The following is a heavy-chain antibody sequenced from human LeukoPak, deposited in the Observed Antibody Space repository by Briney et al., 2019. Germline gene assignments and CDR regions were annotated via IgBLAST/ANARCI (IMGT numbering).Heavy chain of an antibody. Sequence: SQTLSLTCAVSGGSISSGGYSWSWIRQPPGKGLEWIGYIYHSGSTYYNPSLKSRVTISVDRSKNQFSLKLSSVTAADTAVYYCARGAAAGKFDYWGQGTLVTVSS. D-gene: IGHD6-13*01. CDR2: IYHSGST. CDR1: GGSISSGGYS. V-gene: IGHV4-30-2*01. J-gene: IGHJ4*02. CDR3: ARGAAAGKFDY.